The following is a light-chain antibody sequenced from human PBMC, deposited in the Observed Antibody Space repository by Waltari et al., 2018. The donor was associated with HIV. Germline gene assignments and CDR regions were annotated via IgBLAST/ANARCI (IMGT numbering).Light chain of an antibody. CDR3: MQALQTPPT. V-gene: IGKV2-28*01. CDR1: QSLLHSNGYNY. Sequence: DIVMTQSPLSLPVTPGEPDSISCRSSQSLLHSNGYNYLDWYLQQPGQSPQLLIYLGSNRASGVPDRFSGSGSGTDFTLKISRVEAEDVGVYYCMQALQTPPTFGGGTKVEIK. J-gene: IGKJ4*01. CDR2: LGS.